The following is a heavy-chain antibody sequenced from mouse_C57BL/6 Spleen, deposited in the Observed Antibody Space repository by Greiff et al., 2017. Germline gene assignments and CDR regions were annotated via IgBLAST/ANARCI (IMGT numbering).Heavy chain of an antibody. Sequence: VQLQQSGAELVKPGASVKISCKASGYAFSSYWMNWVKQRPGKGLEWIGQIYPGDGDTNYNGKFKGKATLTADKSSSTAYMQLSSLTSEDSAVYFCARSSQAYYFDHWGQGTTLTVSS. V-gene: IGHV1-80*01. CDR2: IYPGDGDT. CDR1: GYAFSSYW. D-gene: IGHD3-2*02. CDR3: ARSSQAYYFDH. J-gene: IGHJ2*01.